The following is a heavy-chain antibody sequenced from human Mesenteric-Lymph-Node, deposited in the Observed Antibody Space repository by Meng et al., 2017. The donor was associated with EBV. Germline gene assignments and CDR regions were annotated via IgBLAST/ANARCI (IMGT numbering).Heavy chain of an antibody. CDR3: ARVTGKIYYDGSGYPEAFDY. Sequence: QVQLHESGPGLVKPYQTLFLTRTVSGDSISSTDYYSGWVRQPPGKDLEWIGYIYYSGSRYYNPSLKSRVTISVDTSKNQFSLKLSSVTAADTAVYYCARVTGKIYYDGSGYPEAFDYWGQGTLVTVSS. J-gene: IGHJ4*02. V-gene: IGHV4-30-4*01. D-gene: IGHD3-22*01. CDR2: IYYSGSR. CDR1: GDSISSTDYY.